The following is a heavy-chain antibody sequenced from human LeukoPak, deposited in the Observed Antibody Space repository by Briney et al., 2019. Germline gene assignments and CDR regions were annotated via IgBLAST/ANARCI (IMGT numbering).Heavy chain of an antibody. CDR1: GFTFSSYG. D-gene: IGHD1-1*01. CDR3: ARDWKTNSFDY. CDR2: IWYDGSNK. J-gene: IGHJ4*02. V-gene: IGHV3-33*01. Sequence: GGSLRLSCAASGFTFSSYGMHWVRQAPGKGLEWVAVIWYDGSNKYYADSAKGRFTISRDNSKNTLYLQMDSLRAEDTAIYYCARDWKTNSFDYWGQGTLVTVSS.